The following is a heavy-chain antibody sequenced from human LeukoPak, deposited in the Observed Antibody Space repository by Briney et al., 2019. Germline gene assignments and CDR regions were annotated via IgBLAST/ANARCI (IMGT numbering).Heavy chain of an antibody. D-gene: IGHD2-21*02. CDR3: AKPQVTANWYYFHY. CDR2: ISSDGSNK. J-gene: IGHJ4*02. CDR1: GFTLSTYG. V-gene: IGHV3-30*18. Sequence: GGSRRLSCAATGFTLSTYGMHWVRQAPGNGLYWVAVISSDGSNKFYADSVKGRFTISRDGSKNTLYLQMNSLRPDDTAVYFCAKPQVTANWYYFHYWGQGTLVTVSS.